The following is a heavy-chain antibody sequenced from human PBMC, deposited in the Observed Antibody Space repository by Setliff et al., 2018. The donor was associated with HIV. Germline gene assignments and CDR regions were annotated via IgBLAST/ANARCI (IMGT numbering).Heavy chain of an antibody. D-gene: IGHD2-21*01. CDR1: GGSMSSYY. CDR3: ATRRDGYRDSFDI. J-gene: IGHJ3*02. Sequence: SETLSLTCTVSGGSMSSYYWSWIRQPPGKGLEWVGYIYYSGSTNYNPSLKSRVSISVDTSKNQFSLKVTSVTAADTAVYYCATRRDGYRDSFDIWGQGTVVTVSS. CDR2: IYYSGST. V-gene: IGHV4-59*01.